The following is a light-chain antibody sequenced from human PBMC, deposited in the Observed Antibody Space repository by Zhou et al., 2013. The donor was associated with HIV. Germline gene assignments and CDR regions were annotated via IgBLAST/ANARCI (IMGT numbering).Light chain of an antibody. CDR1: QNIYTY. CDR2: GAS. Sequence: DFQMTQSPSSLSASLGDRVTIVCRTSQNIYTYLNWYQQKLGTAPKLLISGASRLQSGVPSRFSGSGSGTDFTLTITGLQPEDFASYFCQQSYIIPTIFGQGTRLDIK. V-gene: IGKV1-39*01. CDR3: QQSYIIPTI. J-gene: IGKJ5*01.